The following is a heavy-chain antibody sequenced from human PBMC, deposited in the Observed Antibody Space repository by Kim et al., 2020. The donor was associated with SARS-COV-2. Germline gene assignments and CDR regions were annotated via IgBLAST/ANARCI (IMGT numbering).Heavy chain of an antibody. CDR1: GFTFSSYG. V-gene: IGHV3-30*03. CDR2: ISYDGSNK. D-gene: IGHD1-26*01. J-gene: IGHJ4*02. Sequence: GGSLRLSCAASGFTFSSYGMHWVRQAPGKGLEWVAVISYDGSNKYYADSVKGRFTISRDNSKNTLYLQMNSLRAEDTAVYYCGGSSGYFDYWGQGTLVTVSS. CDR3: GGSSGYFDY.